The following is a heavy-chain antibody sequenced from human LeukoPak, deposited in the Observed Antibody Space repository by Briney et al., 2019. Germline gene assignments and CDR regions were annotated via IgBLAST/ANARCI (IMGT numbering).Heavy chain of an antibody. CDR3: AKDWPMIVVVIMGYFDY. V-gene: IGHV3-23*01. CDR2: ISGSGGST. J-gene: IGHJ4*02. D-gene: IGHD3-22*01. Sequence: GGSLRLSCAASGFTFSSYAMSWVRQAPGKGLEWVSAISGSGGSTYYADSVKGRFTISRDNSKNTLYLQMNSLRAEDTAVYYCAKDWPMIVVVIMGYFDYWGQGTLVTVSS. CDR1: GFTFSSYA.